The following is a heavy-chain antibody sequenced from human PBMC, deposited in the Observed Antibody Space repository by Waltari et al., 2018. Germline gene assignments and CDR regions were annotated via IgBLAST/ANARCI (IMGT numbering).Heavy chain of an antibody. J-gene: IGHJ4*02. CDR3: ARMMPKYTSGWALDY. CDR1: GFMFSSSE. D-gene: IGHD6-19*01. V-gene: IGHV3-48*03. CDR2: ISVSGNRE. Sequence: EVYLVESGGGLEQPGGSLRLSCLASGFMFSSSEMNWGRQAAGKGLEWIAYISVSGNREYYADSVKGRFTISRDNARDLVFLQMYNLRAEDTALYYCARMMPKYTSGWALDYWGQGTLVTVAS.